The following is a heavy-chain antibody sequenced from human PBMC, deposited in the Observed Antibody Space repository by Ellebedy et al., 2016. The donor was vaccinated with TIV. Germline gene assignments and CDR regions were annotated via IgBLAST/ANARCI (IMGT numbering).Heavy chain of an antibody. CDR3: ARVGSGLQVTTPHFDY. V-gene: IGHV1-46*01. CDR1: GYTFTSYF. Sequence: AASVKVSCKTSGYTFTSYFMHWVRQAPGQGLEWMGIINPSVGSTNYAQKFQGRVTMTRDTSTSTVYMELSRLRSEDTAMYYCARVGSGLQVTTPHFDYWGQGTLVTVSS. D-gene: IGHD3-22*01. J-gene: IGHJ4*02. CDR2: INPSVGST.